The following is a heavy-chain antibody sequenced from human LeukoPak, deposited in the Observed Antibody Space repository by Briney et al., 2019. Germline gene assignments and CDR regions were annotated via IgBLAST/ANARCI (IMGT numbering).Heavy chain of an antibody. J-gene: IGHJ6*03. D-gene: IGHD3-10*01. CDR1: GFTFSSYS. CDR2: ISSSSSYI. V-gene: IGHV3-21*01. CDR3: AKDWAYYYGSGSFRYYYYYYMDV. Sequence: PGGSLRLSCVASGFTFSSYSMNWVRQAPGKGLEWVSSISSSSSYIYYADSVKGRFTISRDNSKNTLYLQMNSLRAENTAVYYCAKDWAYYYGSGSFRYYYYYYMDVWGKGTTVTISS.